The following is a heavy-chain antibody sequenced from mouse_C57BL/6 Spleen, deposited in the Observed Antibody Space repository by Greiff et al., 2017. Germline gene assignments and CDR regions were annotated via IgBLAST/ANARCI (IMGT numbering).Heavy chain of an antibody. CDR1: GYTFTSYG. J-gene: IGHJ2*01. D-gene: IGHD2-1*01. Sequence: VQLQQSGAELARPGASVKLSCKASGYTFTSYGISWVKQRTGQGLEWIGEIYPRSGNTYYNETFKGKATLTAHKSASTAYMELRSLTSEDSAVYFCARGASSYGNCLFDYWGQGTTLTVSS. CDR2: IYPRSGNT. V-gene: IGHV1-81*01. CDR3: ARGASSYGNCLFDY.